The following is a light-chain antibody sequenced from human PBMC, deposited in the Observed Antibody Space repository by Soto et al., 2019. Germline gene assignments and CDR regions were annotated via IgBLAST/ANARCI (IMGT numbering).Light chain of an antibody. CDR3: SSYTDSDTVI. J-gene: IGLJ2*01. CDR1: SSDIGSNRP. CDR2: NVS. Sequence: QSALTQPASVSGAPGQSITISCPGTSSDIGSNRPVSWHQQHPGEAPKVIIYNVSLRPSGVSTRFSGSRSGDTASLTISGLQAEDEAYYYCSSYTDSDTVIFGAGTKLTVL. V-gene: IGLV2-14*01.